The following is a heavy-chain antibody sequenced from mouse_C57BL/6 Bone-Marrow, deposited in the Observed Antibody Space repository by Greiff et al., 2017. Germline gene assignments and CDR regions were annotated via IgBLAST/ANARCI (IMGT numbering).Heavy chain of an antibody. CDR2: ISSGGSYT. Sequence: VQLQQSGGDLVKPGGSLKLSCAASGFTFSSYGMSWVRQTPDKRLEWVATISSGGSYTYYPDSVKGRFTISRDNAKNTLYLQMSSLKSEDTAMYYCARQDYLDYWGQGTTLTVSS. J-gene: IGHJ2*01. V-gene: IGHV5-6*01. CDR3: ARQDYLDY. CDR1: GFTFSSYG.